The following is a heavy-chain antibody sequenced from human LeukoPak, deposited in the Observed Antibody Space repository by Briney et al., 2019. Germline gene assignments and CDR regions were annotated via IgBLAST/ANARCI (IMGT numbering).Heavy chain of an antibody. CDR2: MNPNSGNT. J-gene: IGHJ4*02. CDR1: GYTFTSYG. CDR3: ARGLGDFWSGYYSRMGYYFDY. V-gene: IGHV1-8*01. Sequence: GASVKVSCKASGYTFTSYGINWVRQATGQGLEWMGWMNPNSGNTGYAQKFQGRATMTRNTSISTAYMELSSLRSEDTAVYYCARGLGDFWSGYYSRMGYYFDYWGQGTLVTVSS. D-gene: IGHD3-3*01.